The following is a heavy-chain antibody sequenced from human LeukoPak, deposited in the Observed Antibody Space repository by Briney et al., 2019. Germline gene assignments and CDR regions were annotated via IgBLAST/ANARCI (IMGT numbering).Heavy chain of an antibody. CDR2: IVGGDGGT. CDR3: ARGAVYYMDI. CDR1: GFSFTSYG. V-gene: IGHV3-23*01. D-gene: IGHD6-19*01. J-gene: IGHJ6*03. Sequence: GGSLRLSCAASGFSFTSYGMHWVRQAPGKGLEWVSGIVGGDGGTYYADSVKGRFIISRDNSKNTLYVQMNSLRAEDTAVYYCARGAVYYMDIWGKGTTVTISS.